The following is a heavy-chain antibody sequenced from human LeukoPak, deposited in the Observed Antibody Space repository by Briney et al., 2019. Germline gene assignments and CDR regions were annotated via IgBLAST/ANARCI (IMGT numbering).Heavy chain of an antibody. V-gene: IGHV3-23*01. CDR2: ISGSGGST. J-gene: IGHJ4*02. CDR1: GFIFSTYA. CDR3: ARVIRAAPGKGYFDY. Sequence: QTGGSLRLSCATSGFIFSTYALSCVRQAPGKGLEWASSISGSGGSTYHADSVKGRFTISRDSSKNTLYLQMNSLRAEDTAIYYCARVIRAAPGKGYFDYWGQGTLVTVSS. D-gene: IGHD6-13*01.